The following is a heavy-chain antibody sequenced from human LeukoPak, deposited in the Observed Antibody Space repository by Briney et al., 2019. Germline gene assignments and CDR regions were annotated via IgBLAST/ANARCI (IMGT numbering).Heavy chain of an antibody. CDR1: GGSIDTYY. CDR3: AREGGVRGVIPY. Sequence: SETLSLTCTVSGGSIDTYYWSWIRQPPGKRLEWIGYIYYSGTTNYNPTLKSRVTISVDTSKNQFSLKLSSVTAADTAVYYCAREGGVRGVIPYWGQGTLVTVSS. D-gene: IGHD3-10*01. J-gene: IGHJ4*02. V-gene: IGHV4-59*01. CDR2: IYYSGTT.